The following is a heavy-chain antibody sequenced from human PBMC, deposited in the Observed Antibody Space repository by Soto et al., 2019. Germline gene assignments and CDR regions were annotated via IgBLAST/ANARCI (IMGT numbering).Heavy chain of an antibody. J-gene: IGHJ5*02. CDR1: GWTISSPDW. D-gene: IGHD6-19*01. Sequence: SETLSLPCGVSGWTISSPDWWTRVRQPPGKGLEWIGEIFQSGSTNYTPSLESRVTISVDKSKNQFSLTLTSVTAADTAVYFCARGRGRYSSGWSWFDPWGQGILVTVSS. CDR2: IFQSGST. CDR3: ARGRGRYSSGWSWFDP. V-gene: IGHV4-4*02.